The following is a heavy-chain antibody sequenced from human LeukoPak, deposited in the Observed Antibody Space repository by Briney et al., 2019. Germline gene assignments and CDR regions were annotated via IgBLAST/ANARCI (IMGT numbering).Heavy chain of an antibody. J-gene: IGHJ5*02. CDR1: GYSFNTYW. Sequence: EEPLKISCRGSGYSFNTYWIGWVRQMPGKGLEWMGIIYPADSDTYYSPSFQGQVTISADKSISTAYLQWSSLKASDTATYYCAKGITRYNWFDPWGQGTLVTVSS. CDR2: IYPADSDT. CDR3: AKGITRYNWFDP. V-gene: IGHV5-51*01. D-gene: IGHD1-20*01.